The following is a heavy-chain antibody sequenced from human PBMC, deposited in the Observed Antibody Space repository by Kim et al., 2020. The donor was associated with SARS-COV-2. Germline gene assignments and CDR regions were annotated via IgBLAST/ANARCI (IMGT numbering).Heavy chain of an antibody. CDR1: GGSISSYY. CDR2: IYYSGST. V-gene: IGHV4-59*08. Sequence: SETLSLTCTVSGGSISSYYWSWIRRPPGKGLEWIGYIYYSGSTNYNPSLKSRVTISVDTSKNQFSLKLSSVTAADTAVYYCARHMPSLYFDYWGQGTLVTVSS. D-gene: IGHD2-2*01. J-gene: IGHJ4*02. CDR3: ARHMPSLYFDY.